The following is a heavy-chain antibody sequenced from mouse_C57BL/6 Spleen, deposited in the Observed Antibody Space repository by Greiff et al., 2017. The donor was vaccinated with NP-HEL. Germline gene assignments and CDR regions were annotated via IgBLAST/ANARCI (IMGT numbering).Heavy chain of an antibody. Sequence: VQVVESGPELVKPGASVKISCKASGYSFTSYYIHWVKQRPGQGLEWIGWIYPGSGNTKYNEKFKGKATLTADTSSSTAYMQLSSLTSEDSAVYYCARRDSNYMYFDVWGTGTTVTVSS. D-gene: IGHD2-5*01. J-gene: IGHJ1*03. CDR2: IYPGSGNT. V-gene: IGHV1-66*01. CDR3: ARRDSNYMYFDV. CDR1: GYSFTSYY.